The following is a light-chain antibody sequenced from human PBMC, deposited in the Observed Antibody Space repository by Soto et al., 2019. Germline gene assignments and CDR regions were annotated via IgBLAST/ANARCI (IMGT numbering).Light chain of an antibody. V-gene: IGKV3-11*01. Sequence: DTVLIQSPATLSLSPGERATLSCRASRTVANFLAWYQHKAGQAPRLLIYDVSNRATGIPARFSGSGSGTEFTLTISSLEPDDFAVYYCQQRSNWPPTFGGGTNVEIK. J-gene: IGKJ4*01. CDR2: DVS. CDR3: QQRSNWPPT. CDR1: RTVANF.